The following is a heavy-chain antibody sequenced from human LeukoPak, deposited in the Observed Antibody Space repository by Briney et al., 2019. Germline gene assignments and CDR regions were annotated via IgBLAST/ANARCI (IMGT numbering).Heavy chain of an antibody. J-gene: IGHJ4*02. Sequence: ASVKVSCKASGYTFTSYDINWVRQATGQGLEWMGWINAGNGNTKYSQKFQGRVTITRDTSASTAYMELSSLRSEDTAVYYCARDVNDYVWGSYRLDYWGQGTLVTVSS. CDR1: GYTFTSYD. V-gene: IGHV1-3*01. D-gene: IGHD3-16*02. CDR3: ARDVNDYVWGSYRLDY. CDR2: INAGNGNT.